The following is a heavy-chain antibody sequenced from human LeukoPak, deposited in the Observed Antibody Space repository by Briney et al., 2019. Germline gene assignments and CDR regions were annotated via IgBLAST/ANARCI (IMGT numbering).Heavy chain of an antibody. D-gene: IGHD6-19*01. CDR1: GFTFSSYA. CDR3: TRRGSSGWYVRYY. CDR2: IRSKAYGGTT. J-gene: IGHJ4*02. Sequence: GGSLRLSCAASGFTFSSYAMSWVRQAPGKGLEWVGFIRSKAYGGTTEYAAYVKCSFTISRDDSKSSAYLQMNSLKTEDTAVYYCTRRGSSGWYVRYYWGQGTLVTVSS. V-gene: IGHV3-49*04.